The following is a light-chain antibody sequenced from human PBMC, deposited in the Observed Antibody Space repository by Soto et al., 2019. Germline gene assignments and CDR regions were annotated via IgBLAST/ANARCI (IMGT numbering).Light chain of an antibody. CDR2: GAS. CDR1: QYISTY. Sequence: DIQMTQSPSSLSASVGDKVSITCRASQYISTYLNWYQEEPGKAPKLLIYGASRLQTGVPSRFSGSGSGTDFTLTISNLQPEDFATYSCQQSYSAPWTFGQWTRVEVK. J-gene: IGKJ1*01. CDR3: QQSYSAPWT. V-gene: IGKV1-39*01.